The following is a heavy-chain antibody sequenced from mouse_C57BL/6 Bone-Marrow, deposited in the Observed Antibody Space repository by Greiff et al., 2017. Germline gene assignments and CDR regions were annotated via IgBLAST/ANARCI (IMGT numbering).Heavy chain of an antibody. CDR2: IDPNSGGT. CDR3: ARDLLDYYRYYYDD. J-gene: IGHJ2*01. Sequence: QVQLPQPGAELVKPGASVKLSCKASGYTFPSYWMHWVKQRPGRGLEWIGRIDPNSGGTKYNEKLQSKATMTVAKPSSTAYMHLSRRTSEYSAVYDCARDLLDYYRYYYDDWGQGTTRTVSS. V-gene: IGHV1-72*01. CDR1: GYTFPSYW. D-gene: IGHD1-1*01.